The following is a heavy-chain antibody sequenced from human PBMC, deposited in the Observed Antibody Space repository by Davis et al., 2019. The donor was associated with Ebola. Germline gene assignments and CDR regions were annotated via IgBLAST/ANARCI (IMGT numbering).Heavy chain of an antibody. CDR2: IYHSGST. V-gene: IGHV4-4*02. J-gene: IGHJ6*02. Sequence: SETLSLTCAVSGGSISSSNWRSWPCPPPGKGLVWIGEIYHSGSTNYNPSLQSRVTISVDTSKNQFSLKLSSVTAADTAVYYCARGPTYYYGMDVWGQGTTVTVSS. CDR1: GGSISSSNW. CDR3: ARGPTYYYGMDV.